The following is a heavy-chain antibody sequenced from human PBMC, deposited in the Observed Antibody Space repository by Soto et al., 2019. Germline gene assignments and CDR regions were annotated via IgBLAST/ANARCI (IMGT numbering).Heavy chain of an antibody. D-gene: IGHD7-27*01. CDR1: GFTFSSYT. V-gene: IGHV3-30-3*02. J-gene: IGHJ4*02. CDR3: AKDHPFQPGDLGAAFDY. CDR2: ISNDGSKT. Sequence: QVQLVESGGSVVQPGRSLRLSCVASGFTFSSYTMQWVRQAPGRGLEWVAVISNDGSKTHFADSVKGRFSISRDNSKNTLHLQMDSLRAEDTAVYHCAKDHPFQPGDLGAAFDYWGQGTRVTVSS.